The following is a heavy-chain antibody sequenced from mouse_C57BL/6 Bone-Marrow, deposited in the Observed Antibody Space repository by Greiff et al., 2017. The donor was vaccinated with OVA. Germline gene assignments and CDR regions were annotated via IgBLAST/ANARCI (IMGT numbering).Heavy chain of an antibody. CDR3: AREGLDSSDYYYAMDY. V-gene: IGHV1-80*01. J-gene: IGHJ4*01. CDR1: GYAFSSYW. Sequence: VQLQQSGAELVKPGASVKISCKASGYAFSSYWMNWVKQRPGKGLEWIGQIYPGDGDTNYNGKFKGKATLTADKSSSTAYMQLSRLTSEDSAVYFCAREGLDSSDYYYAMDYWGQGTSVTVSS. D-gene: IGHD3-2*02. CDR2: IYPGDGDT.